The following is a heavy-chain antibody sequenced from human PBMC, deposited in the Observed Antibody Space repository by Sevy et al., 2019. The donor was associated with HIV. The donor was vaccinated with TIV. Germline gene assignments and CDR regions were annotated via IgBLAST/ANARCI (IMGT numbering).Heavy chain of an antibody. CDR3: ARDLPPSATTVAHFDC. J-gene: IGHJ4*02. CDR2: ISNSGTTI. D-gene: IGHD4-17*01. Sequence: GGSLRLSCTASGFTFSSYETSWVRQAPGKGLEWVSYISNSGTTIYYSDSVKGRFTISRDNARNSLYLQMNSLRAEDTAIYYCARDLPPSATTVAHFDCWGQGTLVTVSS. CDR1: GFTFSSYE. V-gene: IGHV3-48*03.